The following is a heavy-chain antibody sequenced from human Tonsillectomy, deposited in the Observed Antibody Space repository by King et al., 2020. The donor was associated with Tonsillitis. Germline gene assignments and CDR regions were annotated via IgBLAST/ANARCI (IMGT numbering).Heavy chain of an antibody. CDR1: GFTFNIYG. CDR2: ISYDGSNK. V-gene: IGHV3-30*18. D-gene: IGHD6-25*01. J-gene: IGHJ6*02. Sequence: VQLVESGGGVVQPGRSLRLSCAASGFTFNIYGMHWVRQAPGKGLEWVAVISYDGSNKYYADSVKGRFTLSRDNSKNTLYLQMNSLRAEDTAVYYCAKDLALLHQRVLSYYYCMDVWGQGTPVTVSS. CDR3: AKDLALLHQRVLSYYYCMDV.